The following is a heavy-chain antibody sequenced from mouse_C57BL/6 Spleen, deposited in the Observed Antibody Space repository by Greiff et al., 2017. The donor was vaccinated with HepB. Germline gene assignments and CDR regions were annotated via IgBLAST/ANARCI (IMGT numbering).Heavy chain of an antibody. CDR2: IYPSDSET. CDR3: ARSGAQGAMDY. Sequence: QVQLQQPGAELVRPGSSVKLSCKASGYTFTSYWMDWVKQRPGQGLEWIGNIYPSDSETHYNQKFKDKATLTVDKSSSTAYMQLSSLTSEDSAVYYCARSGAQGAMDYWGQGTSVTVSS. J-gene: IGHJ4*01. CDR1: GYTFTSYW. V-gene: IGHV1-61*01. D-gene: IGHD3-2*02.